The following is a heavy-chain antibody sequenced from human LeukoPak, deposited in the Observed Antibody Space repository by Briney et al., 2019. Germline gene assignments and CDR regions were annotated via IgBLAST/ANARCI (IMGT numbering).Heavy chain of an antibody. J-gene: IGHJ4*02. V-gene: IGHV3-64D*09. CDR1: GFTFSTYA. D-gene: IGHD1-26*01. CDR2: ISSSGGST. Sequence: PGGSLRLSCAASGFTFSTYAMSWVRQAPGKGLEWVSGISSSGGSTYYADLVKGRFTISRDNSKNTLYLQMSSLRPEDTAVYFCVKERSGGFFDYWGQGTLVTVSS. CDR3: VKERSGGFFDY.